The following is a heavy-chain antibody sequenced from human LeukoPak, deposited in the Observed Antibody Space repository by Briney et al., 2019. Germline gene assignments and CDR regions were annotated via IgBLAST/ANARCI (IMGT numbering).Heavy chain of an antibody. D-gene: IGHD1-14*01. V-gene: IGHV4-30-2*01. J-gene: IGHJ4*02. CDR3: ARAGRRSFDY. CDR2: IYHSGST. Sequence: PSQTLSLTCAVSGGSISSGGYSWSWIRQPPGKGLEWIGYIYHSGSTYYNPSLKSRVTISVDRSKNQFSLKLSSVTAADTAVYYCARAGRRSFDYWGQETLVTVS. CDR1: GGSISSGGYS.